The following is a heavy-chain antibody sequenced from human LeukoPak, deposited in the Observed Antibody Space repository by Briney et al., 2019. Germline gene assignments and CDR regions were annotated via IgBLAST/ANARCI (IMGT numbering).Heavy chain of an antibody. CDR3: ARVIAADFGYYYYYGMDV. Sequence: SETLSLTCAVYGGSFSGYYWSWIRQSPGKGLEWIGEINHSGSTNYNPSPKSRVTISVDTSKNQFSLKLSSVTAADTAVYYCARVIAADFGYYYYYGMDVWGQGTTVTVSS. CDR2: INHSGST. CDR1: GGSFSGYY. D-gene: IGHD3-16*02. V-gene: IGHV4-34*01. J-gene: IGHJ6*02.